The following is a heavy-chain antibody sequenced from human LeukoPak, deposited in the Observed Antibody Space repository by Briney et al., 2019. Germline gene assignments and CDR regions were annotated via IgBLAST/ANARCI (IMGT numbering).Heavy chain of an antibody. V-gene: IGHV1-8*03. D-gene: IGHD3-22*01. Sequence: ASVKVSCKASGYTFTSYDINWVRQATGQGLEWMGWMNPNSGNTGYAQKFQGRVTITRNTSISTAYMELSSLRSEDTAVYYCARNYYDSSGYPHDAFDIWGQGTMVTVSS. CDR1: GYTFTSYD. CDR3: ARNYYDSSGYPHDAFDI. CDR2: MNPNSGNT. J-gene: IGHJ3*02.